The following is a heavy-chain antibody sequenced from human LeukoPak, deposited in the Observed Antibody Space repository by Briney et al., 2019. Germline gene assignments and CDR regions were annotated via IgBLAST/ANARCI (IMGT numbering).Heavy chain of an antibody. D-gene: IGHD2-2*01. CDR1: GGSISSYN. J-gene: IGHJ3*02. Sequence: PSETLSLTCTVSGGSISSYNWSWIRQPPRKGLEWIGYIYYSGSTNYNPSLESRVSISVVTSKNQFSLKLSSVTAAGTAVYYCARDLGHCSSTSCYRDDIWGPGAMVTVSS. V-gene: IGHV4-59*01. CDR3: ARDLGHCSSTSCYRDDI. CDR2: IYYSGST.